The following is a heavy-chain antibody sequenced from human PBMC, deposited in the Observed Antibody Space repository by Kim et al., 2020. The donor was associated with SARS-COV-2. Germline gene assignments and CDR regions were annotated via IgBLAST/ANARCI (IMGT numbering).Heavy chain of an antibody. CDR3: ARDRVRRTEVFDY. J-gene: IGHJ4*02. V-gene: IGHV1-18*01. CDR2: ISAYNGNT. D-gene: IGHD3-10*01. CDR1: GYTFTSYG. Sequence: ASVKVSCKASGYTFTSYGISWVRQAPGQGLEWMGWISAYNGNTNYAQKLQGRVTMTTDTSTSTADMELRSLRSDDTAVDYCARDRVRRTEVFDYWGQGTLGPVSS.